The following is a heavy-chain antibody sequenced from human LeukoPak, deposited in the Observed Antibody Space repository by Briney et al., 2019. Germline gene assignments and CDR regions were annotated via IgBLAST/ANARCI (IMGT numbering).Heavy chain of an antibody. J-gene: IGHJ3*02. V-gene: IGHV5-51*01. Sequence: GESMKISCKGSGYSFTSYWIGWVRQMSGKGLEWMGIINPADSGTRYSPSFQGQVIISADKSISTAYLQWSSLRASDTAIYYCASLTCTTTCASDMCGQGTMISVSS. CDR2: INPADSGT. CDR3: ASLTCTTTCASDM. CDR1: GYSFTSYW. D-gene: IGHD2-2*01.